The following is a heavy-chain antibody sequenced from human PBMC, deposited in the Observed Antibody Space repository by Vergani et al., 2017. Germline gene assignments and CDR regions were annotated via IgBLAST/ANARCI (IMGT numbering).Heavy chain of an antibody. Sequence: QVQLQESGPGLVKPSQTLSLTCTVSGGSISSGGYYWIWIRQHPGKGLEWIGYIYYSGSTYYNPSLKRRVTRSVDTSKNQFSLKLSSVTAADTAVYYCAREDGGSGYRRPTTWGQGTLVTVSS. CDR1: GGSISSGGYY. J-gene: IGHJ5*02. V-gene: IGHV4-31*03. CDR2: IYYSGST. CDR3: AREDGGSGYRRPTT. D-gene: IGHD2-15*01.